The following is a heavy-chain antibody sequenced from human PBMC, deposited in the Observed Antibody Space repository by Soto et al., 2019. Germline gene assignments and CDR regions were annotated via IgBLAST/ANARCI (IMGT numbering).Heavy chain of an antibody. D-gene: IGHD3-3*01. CDR2: IYDGSNK. Sequence: QVQLVESGGGVVQPGRSLRLSCAASGFTFSSYGMHWVRQAPGKGLEWVGVIYDGSNKYYADSVKGRFTISRDNSKNTLYLQMNSLRADDTAVYYCAKEVWSGPMDVWGQGTTVTVSS. CDR3: AKEVWSGPMDV. J-gene: IGHJ6*02. V-gene: IGHV3-30*18. CDR1: GFTFSSYG.